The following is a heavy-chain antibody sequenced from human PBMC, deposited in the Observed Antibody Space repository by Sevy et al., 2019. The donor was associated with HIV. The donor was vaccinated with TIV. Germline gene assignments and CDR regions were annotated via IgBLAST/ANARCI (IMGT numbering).Heavy chain of an antibody. Sequence: GGSLRLSCAAPGLFFSAYWMTWVRQVPGKGLEWVANINEDGSQINYVHSVRGRFTISRDNTKNSLYLQMNSLRVEDSATYYRVKAIYKDDSAWGQGTLVTVSS. D-gene: IGHD1-1*01. CDR3: VKAIYKDDSA. J-gene: IGHJ4*02. CDR2: INEDGSQI. V-gene: IGHV3-7*03. CDR1: GLFFSAYW.